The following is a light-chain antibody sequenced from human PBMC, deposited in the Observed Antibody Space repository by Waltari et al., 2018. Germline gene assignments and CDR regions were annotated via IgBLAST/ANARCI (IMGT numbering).Light chain of an antibody. J-gene: IGKJ4*01. CDR3: QQESNWSVT. V-gene: IGKV3-11*01. Sequence: EIVMTQSPVTLSLSRGERATFSCRASQTVGSRLGWYQPKPGHPPRLLIYDVSKRAAGIPDRFSGSGSGTDFTLTISSLEPEDVAVYFCQQESNWSVTFGGGTKVEIK. CDR2: DVS. CDR1: QTVGSR.